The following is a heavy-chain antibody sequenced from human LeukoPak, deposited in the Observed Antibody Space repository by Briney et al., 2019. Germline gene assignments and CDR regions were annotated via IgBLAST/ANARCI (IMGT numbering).Heavy chain of an antibody. CDR2: IIPMLGMA. J-gene: IGHJ6*02. Sequence: ASVKVSCKSSAGTFSNYSINMVRQAPGQGLEWMGRIIPMLGMANYAQKFQGRVTITADKSTSTAYMDLSSLISEDTAMYYYARVGNPSPEWGFCNYAMDVWGQGTTVTVSS. CDR1: AGTFSNYS. V-gene: IGHV1-69*02. D-gene: IGHD1-26*01. CDR3: ARVGNPSPEWGFCNYAMDV.